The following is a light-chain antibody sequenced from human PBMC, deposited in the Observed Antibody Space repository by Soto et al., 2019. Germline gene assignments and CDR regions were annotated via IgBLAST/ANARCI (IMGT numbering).Light chain of an antibody. CDR2: AAS. V-gene: IGKV1-39*01. CDR1: QSISSY. Sequence: DIQVTQSPSSLSASIGDRVTITCRASQSISSYLNWYQQTPGKAPKLLIYAASSLQSGVPARFSGSGSGTEFTLTISSLQPEDFATYYCQQSDSTPTFGQGTKVDI. CDR3: QQSDSTPT. J-gene: IGKJ2*01.